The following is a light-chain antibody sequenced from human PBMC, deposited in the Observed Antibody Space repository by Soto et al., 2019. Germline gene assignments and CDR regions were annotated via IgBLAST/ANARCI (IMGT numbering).Light chain of an antibody. CDR1: QSVSSN. V-gene: IGKV3-15*01. Sequence: EIVMTQSPATLSVSPGERATLSCRASQSVSSNLAWYQQKPGQAPMLLIYGASTRATGIPARFSGSGSGTEFTLNLSSLQSEDVAVYYCQQYTNWPPWTFGQGTKVEIK. CDR3: QQYTNWPPWT. J-gene: IGKJ1*01. CDR2: GAS.